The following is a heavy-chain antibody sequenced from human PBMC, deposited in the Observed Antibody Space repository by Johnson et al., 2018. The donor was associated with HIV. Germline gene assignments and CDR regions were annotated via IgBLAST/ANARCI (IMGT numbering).Heavy chain of an antibody. CDR1: GFTFSNAW. Sequence: VQLVESGGGLVEPGGSLRLSCAASGFTFSNAWMSWVRQAPGKGLEWVGRIKSKTDGGTTDYAAPVKGRFTISRHDSKNSVYLQMSSLKTEDTAVYYCTRDRDGVGVSWGQGTMVTVSS. D-gene: IGHD3-10*01. J-gene: IGHJ3*01. V-gene: IGHV3-15*01. CDR2: IKSKTDGGTT. CDR3: TRDRDGVGVS.